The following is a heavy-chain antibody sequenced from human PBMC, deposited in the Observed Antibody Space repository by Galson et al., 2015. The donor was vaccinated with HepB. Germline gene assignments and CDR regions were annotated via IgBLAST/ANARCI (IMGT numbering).Heavy chain of an antibody. CDR3: AREIRPKHDYGDPYYYYGMDV. Sequence: SLRLSCAASGFTFSSYGMHWVRQAPGKGLEWVAVIWYDGSNKYYADSVKGRFTISRDNSKNTLYLQMNSLRAEDTAVYYCAREIRPKHDYGDPYYYYGMDVWGQGTTVTVSS. D-gene: IGHD4-17*01. CDR2: IWYDGSNK. V-gene: IGHV3-33*01. J-gene: IGHJ6*02. CDR1: GFTFSSYG.